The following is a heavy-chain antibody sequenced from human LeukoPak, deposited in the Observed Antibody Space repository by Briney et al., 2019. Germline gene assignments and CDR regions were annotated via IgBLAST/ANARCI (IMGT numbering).Heavy chain of an antibody. J-gene: IGHJ4*02. CDR2: ISAYNGNT. CDR3: ARDNRRXXXXXXXYXYY. V-gene: IGHV1-18*01. CDR1: GYTFTSYG. Sequence: ASVKLACKASGYTFTSYGISWVRQAPGQGLEWMGWISAYNGNTNYAQKRQGRVTMTTDTSTSTAYMELRSLRSDDTAVYYCARDNRRXXXXXXXYXYYWXXGTLVTV. D-gene: IGHD3-9*01.